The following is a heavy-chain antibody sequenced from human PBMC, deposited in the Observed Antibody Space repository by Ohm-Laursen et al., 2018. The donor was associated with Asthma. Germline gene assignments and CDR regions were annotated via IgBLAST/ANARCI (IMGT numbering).Heavy chain of an antibody. Sequence: GSLRLSCAASGFTFSSYSMNWVRQAPGKGLEWVSYISSSSSTIYYADSVKGRFTISRDNSKNTLYLQMNSLRAEDTAVYYCAKVVLMDVWGQGTTVTVSS. CDR1: GFTFSSYS. CDR2: ISSSSSTI. J-gene: IGHJ6*02. CDR3: AKVVLMDV. V-gene: IGHV3-48*01. D-gene: IGHD3-16*02.